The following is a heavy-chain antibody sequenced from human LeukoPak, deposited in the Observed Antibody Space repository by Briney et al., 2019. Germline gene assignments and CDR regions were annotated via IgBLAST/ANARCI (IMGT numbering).Heavy chain of an antibody. J-gene: IGHJ4*02. CDR2: ISGSGGST. V-gene: IGHV3-23*01. D-gene: IGHD2-15*01. CDR3: AKLSRVVVVAPFDY. Sequence: PGGSLRLSCAASGFTFSSYAMSWVRQAPGKGLEWVSGISGSGGSTYYADSVKGRFTISRDNSKNTLYLQMNSLRAEDTAVYYRAKLSRVVVVAPFDYWGQGTLVTVSS. CDR1: GFTFSSYA.